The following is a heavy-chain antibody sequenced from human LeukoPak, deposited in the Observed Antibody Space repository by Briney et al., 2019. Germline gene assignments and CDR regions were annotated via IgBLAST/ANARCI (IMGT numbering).Heavy chain of an antibody. V-gene: IGHV5-51*01. CDR1: GNSFTSYW. CDR2: FYPGDSDP. D-gene: IGHD6-19*01. CDR3: ARHGLSSGWDY. J-gene: IGHJ4*02. Sequence: GESLKISCKGSGNSFTSYWIGWVRQMPGKGLGWMGIFYPGDSDPRLRPSFQGQVPISADKSISTAYLQWSSLKASDTAMYYCARHGLSSGWDYWGQGTLVTVSS.